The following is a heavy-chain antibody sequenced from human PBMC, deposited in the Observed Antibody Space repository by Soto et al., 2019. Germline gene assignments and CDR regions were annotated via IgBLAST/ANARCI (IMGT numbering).Heavy chain of an antibody. V-gene: IGHV3-66*01. D-gene: IGHD4-17*01. J-gene: IGHJ6*03. CDR3: ARSPLRSYHMDV. CDR2: IYSGGST. Sequence: GGSLRLPCAASGFTVSSNYMNWVRQAPGKGLEWVSVIYSGGSTYYADSLKGRFTISRDIPENTVHLQMNSLRAEDTAVYYCARSPLRSYHMDVWGKGTTVTVSS. CDR1: GFTVSSNY.